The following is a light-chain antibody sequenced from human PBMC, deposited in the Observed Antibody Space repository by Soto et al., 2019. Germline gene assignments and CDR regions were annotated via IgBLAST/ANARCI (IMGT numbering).Light chain of an antibody. CDR2: RAS. J-gene: IGKJ4*01. Sequence: DFVMTQSPDSLAVSLGERATINCKSTQSILNSSNNKIHLAWYQQKPGQPPKLIIYRASTREPGVPDRFSGSGSETDFTLTISSLQAEDVATYYCQQYFSARLTFGGGTKVEI. CDR3: QQYFSARLT. CDR1: QSILNSSNNKIH. V-gene: IGKV4-1*01.